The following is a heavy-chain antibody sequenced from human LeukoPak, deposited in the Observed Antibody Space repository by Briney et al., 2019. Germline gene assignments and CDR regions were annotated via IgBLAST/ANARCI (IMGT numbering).Heavy chain of an antibody. J-gene: IGHJ4*02. V-gene: IGHV1-2*02. Sequence: ASVKVSCKASGYTFTGYYMHWVRQAPGQGLEWMGWINPNSGGTNYAQKFQGRVTMTRDTSISTACMELSRLRSDDTAVYYCASLHWDIVVVPAAITTGTADYWGQGTLVTVSS. CDR2: INPNSGGT. CDR1: GYTFTGYY. CDR3: ASLHWDIVVVPAAITTGTADY. D-gene: IGHD2-2*02.